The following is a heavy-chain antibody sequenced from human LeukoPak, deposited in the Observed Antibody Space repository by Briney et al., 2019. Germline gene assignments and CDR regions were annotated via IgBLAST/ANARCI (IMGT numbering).Heavy chain of an antibody. CDR2: IGSSGSPI. Sequence: SGGSLRLSCAGSGDSFIRHTMNWVRRAPGKGLEWISYIGSSGSPIYYADSVKGRFTISRDNARTSLFLQMSSLRAEDTAVYYCAREYDSRAGFDSWGQGTLVAVSS. CDR1: GDSFIRHT. V-gene: IGHV3-48*01. CDR3: AREYDSRAGFDS. J-gene: IGHJ4*02. D-gene: IGHD6-13*01.